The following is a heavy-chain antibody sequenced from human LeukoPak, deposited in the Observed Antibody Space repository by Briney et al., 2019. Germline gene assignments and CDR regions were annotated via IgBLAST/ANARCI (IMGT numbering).Heavy chain of an antibody. CDR2: MNPNSGNT. CDR3: ARAGSYYGPYYFDC. Sequence: ASVKVSCKASGYTFTSYDINWVRQATGQGLEWMGWMNPNSGNTGYAQKFQGRVTITRNTSISTAYMELSSLRSEDTAVYYCARAGSYYGPYYFDCWGQGTLVTVSS. D-gene: IGHD1-26*01. J-gene: IGHJ4*02. CDR1: GYTFTSYD. V-gene: IGHV1-8*01.